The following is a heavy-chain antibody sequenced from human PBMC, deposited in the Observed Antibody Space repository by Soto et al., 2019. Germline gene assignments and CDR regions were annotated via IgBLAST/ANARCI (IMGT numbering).Heavy chain of an antibody. D-gene: IGHD3-16*01. CDR3: AKDDTTRPWGTSPSRSNYGMDL. V-gene: IGHV3-23*01. CDR1: GFTFSSYA. J-gene: IGHJ6*02. CDR2: ISGSGGST. Sequence: GGSLRLSCAASGFTFSSYAMSWVRQAPGKGLEWVSAISGSGGSTYYADSVKGRFTISRGNSKNTLYLQMNSLRAEDTAVYYCAKDDTTRPWGTSPSRSNYGMDLWGQGTMVTVSS.